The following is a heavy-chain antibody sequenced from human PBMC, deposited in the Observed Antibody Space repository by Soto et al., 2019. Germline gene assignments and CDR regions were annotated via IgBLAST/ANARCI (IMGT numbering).Heavy chain of an antibody. Sequence: SETLSLTGTVSGFFISDNYYWGWIRQPPGKGLEWLGSIYHNGDTRYNPSLKSPVTISVDTSKNQFTLTVTSVTAADTAVYFCAKESSGFDPWSQGTLVTVSS. CDR3: AKESSGFDP. V-gene: IGHV4-38-2*02. J-gene: IGHJ5*02. CDR1: GFFISDNYY. CDR2: IYHNGDT. D-gene: IGHD6-25*01.